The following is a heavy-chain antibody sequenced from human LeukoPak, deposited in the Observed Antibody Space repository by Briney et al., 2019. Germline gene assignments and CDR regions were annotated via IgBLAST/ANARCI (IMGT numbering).Heavy chain of an antibody. CDR2: IKQDGSEK. CDR3: ARDLRIRVGAPRD. J-gene: IGHJ4*02. Sequence: PGGSLRLSCLASGFTVSDNYMSWVRQAPGKGLELVANIKQDGSEKYYVDSVKGRFTISRDNAKNSLYLQMNSLRAEDTAVYYCARDLRIRVGAPRDWGQGTLVTVSS. CDR1: GFTVSDNY. D-gene: IGHD1-26*01. V-gene: IGHV3-7*01.